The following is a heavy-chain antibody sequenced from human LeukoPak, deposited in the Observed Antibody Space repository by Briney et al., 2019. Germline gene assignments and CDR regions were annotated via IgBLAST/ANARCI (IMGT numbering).Heavy chain of an antibody. CDR3: AKIGVIGNWYYDV. Sequence: QPGGSLRLSCAASGFTFSSYSMSWVRQAPWKGPEWVSSISSGSDYTFYADSVKGRFTISRDSSKNTLYLQMNSLRAGDTAIYYCAKIGVIGNWYYDVWGRGTLVTVSS. J-gene: IGHJ2*01. CDR2: ISSGSDYT. CDR1: GFTFSSYS. V-gene: IGHV3-23*01. D-gene: IGHD3-10*01.